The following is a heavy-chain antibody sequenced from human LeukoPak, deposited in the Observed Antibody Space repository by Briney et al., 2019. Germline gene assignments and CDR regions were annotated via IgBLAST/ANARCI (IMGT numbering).Heavy chain of an antibody. CDR1: GGTFSSYA. CDR3: ARDRYYYDSSGYYYHDAFDI. CDR2: IIPTFGTA. D-gene: IGHD3-22*01. V-gene: IGHV1-69*05. Sequence: ASVKVSCKASGGTFSSYAISWVRQAPGQGLEWMGRIIPTFGTANYAQKFQGRVTITTDESTSTAYMELSSLRSEDTAVYYCARDRYYYDSSGYYYHDAFDIWGQGTMVTVSS. J-gene: IGHJ3*02.